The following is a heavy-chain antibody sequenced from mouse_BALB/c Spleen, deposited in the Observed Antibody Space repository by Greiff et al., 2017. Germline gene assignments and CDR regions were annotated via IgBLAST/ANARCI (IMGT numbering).Heavy chain of an antibody. J-gene: IGHJ3*01. CDR1: GFTFSSYT. Sequence: EVKLVESGGGLVKPGGSLKLSCAASGFTFSSYTMSWVRQTPEKRLEWVATISSGGSYTYYPDSVKGRFTISRDNAKNTLYLQMSSLKSEDTAMYYCTSYDYDGVYWGQGTLVTVSA. V-gene: IGHV5-6-4*01. CDR3: TSYDYDGVY. D-gene: IGHD2-4*01. CDR2: ISSGGSYT.